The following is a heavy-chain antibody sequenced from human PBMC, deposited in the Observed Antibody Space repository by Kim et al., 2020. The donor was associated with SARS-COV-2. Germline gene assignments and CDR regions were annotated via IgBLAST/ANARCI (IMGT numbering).Heavy chain of an antibody. J-gene: IGHJ4*02. V-gene: IGHV3-30-3*01. CDR3: ARAPAGGRLQLIDY. CDR2: ISFDGSNK. Sequence: GGSLRLSCAASGFTFSSYAMHWVRQAPGKGLEWVAVISFDGSNKYYADSVKGRFTISRDNSKNTLYLQMNGLRAEDTAVYYCARAPAGGRLQLIDYWGQGTLVTVSS. D-gene: IGHD4-4*01. CDR1: GFTFSSYA.